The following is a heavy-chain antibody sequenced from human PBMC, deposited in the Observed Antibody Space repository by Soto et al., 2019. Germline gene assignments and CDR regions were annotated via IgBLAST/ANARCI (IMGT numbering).Heavy chain of an antibody. Sequence: PSETLSLTCTVSGGSISSSSYYWGWIRQPPGKGLEWIGSIYYSGSTYYNPSLKSRVTISVDTSKNQFSLQLNSVTPEDSAVYYCASQQQWLDYWGQGTPVTVSS. CDR3: ASQQQWLDY. CDR1: GGSISSSSYY. V-gene: IGHV4-39*01. J-gene: IGHJ4*02. D-gene: IGHD6-19*01. CDR2: IYYSGST.